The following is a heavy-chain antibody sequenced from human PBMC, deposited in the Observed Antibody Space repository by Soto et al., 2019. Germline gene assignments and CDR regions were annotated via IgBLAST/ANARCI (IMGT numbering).Heavy chain of an antibody. Sequence: QVQLVESGGGVVQPGRSLRLSCAASGFSFSIYGLHWVRQAPGKELEWVALISYDGSNKYYVDSVKGRFTISRDNSKSPLYLQMNTLRPDDTAVYYCAKIPSTYCSGGGCFFRLDLWGQGTQVTVSS. J-gene: IGHJ5*02. D-gene: IGHD2-15*01. CDR1: GFSFSIYG. CDR2: ISYDGSNK. V-gene: IGHV3-30*18. CDR3: AKIPSTYCSGGGCFFRLDL.